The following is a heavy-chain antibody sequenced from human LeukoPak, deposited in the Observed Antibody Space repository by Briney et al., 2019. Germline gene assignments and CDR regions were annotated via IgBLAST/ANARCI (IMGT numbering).Heavy chain of an antibody. V-gene: IGHV1-8*01. CDR3: ARRYYYDSSGYSPDAFDI. D-gene: IGHD3-22*01. CDR2: NPKSGNT. Sequence: GASVKVSCKASGYTFTSYDINWVRQATGQGLEWMNPKSGNTDYAQKFQGRVTMTRDTSISTAYMELSRLRSDDTAVYYCARRYYYDSSGYSPDAFDIWGQGTMVTVSS. J-gene: IGHJ3*02. CDR1: GYTFTSYD.